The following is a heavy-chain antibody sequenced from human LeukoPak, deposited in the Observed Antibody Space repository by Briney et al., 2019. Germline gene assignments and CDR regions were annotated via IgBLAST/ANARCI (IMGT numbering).Heavy chain of an antibody. D-gene: IGHD5-18*01. CDR1: EFTFSRYA. V-gene: IGHV3-30*18. Sequence: GGSLRLSCVASEFTFSRYAMSWVRQGPGKGLEWVAVISYDGNSKYYADSVKGRFTISRDNSKNTLYLQMNSLRAEDTAVYYCAKGGGYSYGTAFCDIWGQRTMVTVSS. J-gene: IGHJ3*02. CDR2: ISYDGNSK. CDR3: AKGGGYSYGTAFCDI.